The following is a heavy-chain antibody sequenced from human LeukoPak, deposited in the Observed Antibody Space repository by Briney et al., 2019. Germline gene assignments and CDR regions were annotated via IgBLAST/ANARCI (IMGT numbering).Heavy chain of an antibody. CDR2: IIPILGIA. CDR1: GGTFSSYA. CDR3: ARVPGNYYDSSGYRLGFDY. Sequence: AASVKVSCKASGGTFSSYAISWVRQAPGQGLEWMGRIIPILGIANYAQKFQGRVTMTRDTSTSTVYMELSSLRSEDTAVYYCARVPGNYYDSSGYRLGFDYWGQGTLVTVSS. J-gene: IGHJ4*02. D-gene: IGHD3-22*01. V-gene: IGHV1-69*04.